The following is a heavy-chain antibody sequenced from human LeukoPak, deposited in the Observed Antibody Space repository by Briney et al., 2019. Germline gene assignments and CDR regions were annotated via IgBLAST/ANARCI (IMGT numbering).Heavy chain of an antibody. D-gene: IGHD2-21*01. J-gene: IGHJ4*02. V-gene: IGHV3-66*02. CDR1: GFTVSSNY. CDR2: IYSGGST. Sequence: GSLRLSCAASGFTVSSNYMSWVRQAPGKGLEWVSVIYSGGSTYYADSVKGRFAISRDNSKNTLYLQMNSLRAEDTAVYYCAREVNGGDCLDYWGQGTLVTVSS. CDR3: AREVNGGDCLDY.